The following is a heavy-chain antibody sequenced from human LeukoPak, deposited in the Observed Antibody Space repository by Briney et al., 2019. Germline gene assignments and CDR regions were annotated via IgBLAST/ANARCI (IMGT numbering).Heavy chain of an antibody. CDR2: INEDGSEK. Sequence: GGSLRLSCEASGFRFRNHWMNWVRQAPGKGLEWVANINEDGSEKYYVDSVKGRFTISRDNARNSLFLQMNSLRAEDTAVYYCAKGVDVWGKGTTVTVSS. V-gene: IGHV3-7*01. J-gene: IGHJ6*04. CDR1: GFRFRNHW. CDR3: AKGVDV.